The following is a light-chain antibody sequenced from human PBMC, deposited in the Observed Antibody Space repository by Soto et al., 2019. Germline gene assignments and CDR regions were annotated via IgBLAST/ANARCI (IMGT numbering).Light chain of an antibody. CDR3: SSYAGSNNWV. J-gene: IGLJ2*01. CDR1: SSDVGTYYY. V-gene: IGLV2-8*01. Sequence: QSALTQPPSASGSPGQSVPISCTGTSSDVGTYYYVSWYQQHPGKAPKLMIYEVNKRPSGVPDRFSGSKSGNTASLTVSGLQAEDEADYYCSSYAGSNNWVFGGGTKVTVL. CDR2: EVN.